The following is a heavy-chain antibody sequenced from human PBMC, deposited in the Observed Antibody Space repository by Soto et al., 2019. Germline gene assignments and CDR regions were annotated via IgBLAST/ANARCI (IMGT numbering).Heavy chain of an antibody. Sequence: GASVKVSCKASGGTFSTYVFTWVRQAPGQGLEWMGGIIPNSGGTNYAQKFQGRVTMTRDTSISTAYMELSRLRSDDTAVYYCATEWVMTTVNDYYYYGMDVWGQGTTGTVSS. CDR2: IIPNSGGT. D-gene: IGHD4-17*01. V-gene: IGHV1-2*02. CDR1: GGTFSTYV. J-gene: IGHJ6*02. CDR3: ATEWVMTTVNDYYYYGMDV.